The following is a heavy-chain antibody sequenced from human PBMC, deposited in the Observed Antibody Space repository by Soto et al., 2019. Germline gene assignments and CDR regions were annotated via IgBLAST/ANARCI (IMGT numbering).Heavy chain of an antibody. CDR3: ARARVPTPRFEDPFHT. D-gene: IGHD5-12*01. V-gene: IGHV5-51*01. CDR2: IYPGDSDA. Sequence: GEARSICCKVSGDSLSSHFLAFVRRMPGKGLEYMLIIYPGDSDARYSPSLQGQVTLSADKSINTAYLQCSSLKSSDTAIYYCARARVPTPRFEDPFHTRGQGTMVT. CDR1: GDSLSSHF. J-gene: IGHJ3*02.